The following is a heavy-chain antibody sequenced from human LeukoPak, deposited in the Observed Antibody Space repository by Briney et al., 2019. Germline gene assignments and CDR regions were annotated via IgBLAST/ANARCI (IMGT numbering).Heavy chain of an antibody. D-gene: IGHD1-14*01. J-gene: IGHJ6*02. CDR3: ARTVTTYRYYYYGMDV. CDR2: MNPNSGNT. CDR1: GYTFTSYD. Sequence: ASVKVSCKASGYTFTSYDINWVRQATGQGLEWMGWMNPNSGNTGYAQKFQGRVTMTRNTSISTAYMELSSLRSEDAAVYYCARTVTTYRYYYYGMDVWGQGTTVTVSS. V-gene: IGHV1-8*01.